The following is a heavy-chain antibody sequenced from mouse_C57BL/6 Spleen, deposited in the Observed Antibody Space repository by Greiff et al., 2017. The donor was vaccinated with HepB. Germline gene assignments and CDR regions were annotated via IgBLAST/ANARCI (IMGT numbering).Heavy chain of an antibody. CDR2: INPSSGYT. Sequence: VQLQQSGAELAKPGASVKLSCKASGYTFTSYWTHWVKQRPGQGLEWIGYINPSSGYTKYNQKFKDKATLTADKSSSTAYVQLSSLTYEDSAVYYCASYYYGYYFDYWGQGTTLTVSS. CDR1: GYTFTSYW. V-gene: IGHV1-7*01. D-gene: IGHD1-1*01. J-gene: IGHJ2*01. CDR3: ASYYYGYYFDY.